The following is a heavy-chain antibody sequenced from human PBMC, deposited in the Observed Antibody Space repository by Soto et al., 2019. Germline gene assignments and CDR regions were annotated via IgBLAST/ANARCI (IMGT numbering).Heavy chain of an antibody. CDR2: IYYSGST. Sequence: SETLSLTCTVSGGSVSSGSYYWSWIRQPPGKGLEWIGYIYYSGSTNYNPSLKSRVTISVDTSKNQFSLKLSSVTAADTAVYYCARDVVVVTAISDNYYYYYMDVWGKGTTVTVSS. V-gene: IGHV4-61*01. CDR3: ARDVVVVTAISDNYYYYYMDV. CDR1: GGSVSSGSYY. D-gene: IGHD2-21*02. J-gene: IGHJ6*03.